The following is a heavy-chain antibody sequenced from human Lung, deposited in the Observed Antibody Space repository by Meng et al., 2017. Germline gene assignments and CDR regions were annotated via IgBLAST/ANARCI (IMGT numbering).Heavy chain of an antibody. J-gene: IGHJ4*02. D-gene: IGHD4-11*01. CDR2: INHSGIP. Sequence: QVQLQQWGAVLSKRTETVSLTGFVSGGALCDYYWSWIRQPPGKGLEWIGEINHSGIPNYNPSRESRASISVDTSQNNLSLKLSSVTAADSAVYYCARGPTTMAHDFDYWGQGTLVTVAS. V-gene: IGHV4-34*01. CDR1: GGALCDYY. CDR3: ARGPTTMAHDFDY.